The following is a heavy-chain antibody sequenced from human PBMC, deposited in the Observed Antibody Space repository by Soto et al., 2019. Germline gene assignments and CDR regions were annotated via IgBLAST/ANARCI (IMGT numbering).Heavy chain of an antibody. CDR1: GGSISNSAKY. Sequence: QLQLQESGPGLVKPSETLSLTCTVSGGSISNSAKYWGWIRQPPGKGLEWIGTIYYSGSTYYNPSLKSRVTISVDTSKNQFALRLSSVTAADTAVYYCARPEHYYDFDSWGQGMLVTVSS. J-gene: IGHJ4*02. V-gene: IGHV4-39*01. D-gene: IGHD3-10*01. CDR2: IYYSGST. CDR3: ARPEHYYDFDS.